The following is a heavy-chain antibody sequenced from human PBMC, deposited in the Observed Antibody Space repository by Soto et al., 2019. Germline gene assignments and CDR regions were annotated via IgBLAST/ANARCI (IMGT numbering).Heavy chain of an antibody. Sequence: ASVKVSCKASGYTFSSYVMHWVRQAPGQRLEGRGWINAGTGNTKYSQEFQSRITITRDTSASTAYMEVSSLRPEDTAVYYCARDIQGSRFCSGGSCPSDYWGQGTQVTVSS. J-gene: IGHJ4*02. CDR2: INAGTGNT. CDR3: ARDIQGSRFCSGGSCPSDY. CDR1: GYTFSSYV. D-gene: IGHD2-15*01. V-gene: IGHV1-3*01.